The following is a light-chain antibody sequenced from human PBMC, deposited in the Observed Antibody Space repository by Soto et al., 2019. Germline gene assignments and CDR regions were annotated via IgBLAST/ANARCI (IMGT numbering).Light chain of an antibody. V-gene: IGLV1-40*01. J-gene: IGLJ1*01. CDR2: GNN. CDR1: NSNIGSDYD. Sequence: QLVLTQPPSVSGAPGQTVTISCTGSNSNIGSDYDVQWFYQFPGTAPKLLIYGNNNRPSGVPDRFSGSKSGTSASLAITGLQADDEGDYFCQSYDLTLTGSYVFGTGTKLTVL. CDR3: QSYDLTLTGSYV.